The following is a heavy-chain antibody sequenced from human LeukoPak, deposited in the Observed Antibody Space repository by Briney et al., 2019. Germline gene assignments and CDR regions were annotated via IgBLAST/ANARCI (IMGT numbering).Heavy chain of an antibody. Sequence: ASVKVSCKVSGYTLTELSMHWVRQAPGKGLEWMGGFDPEDGETIYAQKFQGRVTMTEDTSTDTAYMELSSLRSEDTAVYYCATRWIAAAGTEDYFDYWGQGTLVTVSS. CDR1: GYTLTELS. V-gene: IGHV1-24*01. CDR2: FDPEDGET. CDR3: ATRWIAAAGTEDYFDY. J-gene: IGHJ4*02. D-gene: IGHD6-13*01.